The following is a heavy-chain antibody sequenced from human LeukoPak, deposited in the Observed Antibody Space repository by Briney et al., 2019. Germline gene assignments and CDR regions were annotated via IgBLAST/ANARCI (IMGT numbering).Heavy chain of an antibody. J-gene: IGHJ5*02. D-gene: IGHD2-8*01. CDR1: GGSISSSSYY. CDR2: IYYSGST. V-gene: IGHV4-39*07. Sequence: SETLSLTCTVSGGSISSSSYYWGWIRQPPGKGLEWIGSIYYSGSTYYNPSLKSRVTISVDTSKNQFSLKLSSVTAADTAVYYCARDRRLRGWFDPWGQGTLVTVSS. CDR3: ARDRRLRGWFDP.